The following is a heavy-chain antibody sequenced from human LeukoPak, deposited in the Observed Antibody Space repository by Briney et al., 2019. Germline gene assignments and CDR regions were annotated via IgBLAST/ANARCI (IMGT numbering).Heavy chain of an antibody. CDR2: INGDGSTT. Sequence: PGGSLRLSCTASGFTFGTYWINWVRQSPGKGLVWVALINGDGSTTTHADSVKGRFTISRDNAKNTAYLQMNSLRDEDTAVYFCARDYAGSPDYWGQGTPVTVSA. V-gene: IGHV3-74*03. CDR3: ARDYAGSPDY. J-gene: IGHJ4*02. CDR1: GFTFGTYW. D-gene: IGHD3-10*01.